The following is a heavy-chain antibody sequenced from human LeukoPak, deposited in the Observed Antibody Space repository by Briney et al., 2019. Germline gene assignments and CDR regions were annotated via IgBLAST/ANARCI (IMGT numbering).Heavy chain of an antibody. CDR2: ISWNSGSI. J-gene: IGHJ4*02. D-gene: IGHD1-26*01. V-gene: IGHV3-9*01. CDR3: AKDISGSYCDATFDY. Sequence: GGSLRLSCAASGFTFDDYAMHWVRQAPGKGLEWVSGISWNSGSIGYAESVKGRFTISRDNAKNSLYLQMNSLRAGDTALYYCAKDISGSYCDATFDYWGQGTLVTVSS. CDR1: GFTFDDYA.